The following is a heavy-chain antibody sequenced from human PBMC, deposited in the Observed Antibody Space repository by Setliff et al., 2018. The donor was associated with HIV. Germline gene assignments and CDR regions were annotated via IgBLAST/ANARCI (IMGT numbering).Heavy chain of an antibody. CDR1: GGSISSRNYY. CDR3: ARVRLRVPPSIFDY. V-gene: IGHV4-39*01. CDR2: IYYSGTT. J-gene: IGHJ4*02. Sequence: PSETLSLTCTVSGGSISSRNYYWAWIRQPPGKGLEWIGTIYYSGTTHYNPSLNSRVIISVDTSKNQFSLRLNSVTVADTAVYYCARVRLRVPPSIFDYWGMGSLVTVSS. D-gene: IGHD2-2*01.